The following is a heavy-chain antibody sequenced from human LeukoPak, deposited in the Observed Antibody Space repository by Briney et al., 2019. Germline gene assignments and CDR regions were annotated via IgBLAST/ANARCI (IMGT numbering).Heavy chain of an antibody. CDR1: GFTFSSYA. D-gene: IGHD3-22*01. Sequence: PGGSLRLSRAASGFTFSSYAMHWVRQAPGKGLEWVAVISYDGSNKYYADSVKGRFTISRDNSKNTLYLQMNSLRAEDTAVYYCARDRGRMEVITILFDYWGQGTLVTVSS. V-gene: IGHV3-30-3*01. CDR2: ISYDGSNK. J-gene: IGHJ4*02. CDR3: ARDRGRMEVITILFDY.